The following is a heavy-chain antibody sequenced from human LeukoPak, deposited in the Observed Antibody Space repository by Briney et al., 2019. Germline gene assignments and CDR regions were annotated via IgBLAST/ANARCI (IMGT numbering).Heavy chain of an antibody. D-gene: IGHD5-18*01. CDR2: ISSSSSYI. Sequence: GGSLRLSCAASGFTFSSYSMNWVRQAPGKGLEWVLSISSSSSYIYYADSVKGRFTISRDNAKNSLYLQMDSLRAEDTAVYYCARDTAMAFDYWGQGTLVTVSS. CDR1: GFTFSSYS. CDR3: ARDTAMAFDY. J-gene: IGHJ4*02. V-gene: IGHV3-21*01.